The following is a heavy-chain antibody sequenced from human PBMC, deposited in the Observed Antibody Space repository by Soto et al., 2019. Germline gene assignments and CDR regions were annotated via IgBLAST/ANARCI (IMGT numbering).Heavy chain of an antibody. D-gene: IGHD2-2*01. Sequence: SETLSLTCTVSGGSISSYYWSWIRQPAGKGLEWIGRIYTSGSTNYNPSLKSRVTMSVDTSKNQFSLKLSSVTAADTAVYYCAREDIVVVPAARYYYGMDVWGQGTTVTVSS. CDR2: IYTSGST. CDR1: GGSISSYY. CDR3: AREDIVVVPAARYYYGMDV. V-gene: IGHV4-4*07. J-gene: IGHJ6*02.